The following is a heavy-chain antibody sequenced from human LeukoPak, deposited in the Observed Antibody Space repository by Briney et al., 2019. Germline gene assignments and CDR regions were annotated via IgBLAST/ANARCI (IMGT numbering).Heavy chain of an antibody. D-gene: IGHD2-2*01. CDR1: GYTFTSYD. CDR2: MNPNSGST. CDR3: ARGRSTGYPYYFEY. V-gene: IGHV1-8*03. Sequence: GASVKVSCKASGYTFTSYDITWVRQATGQGPEWMGWMNPNSGSTGYAQKFQSRVTITRNTSISTAYMELSGLRSEDTAVYYCARGRSTGYPYYFEYWGQGTLVTVSS. J-gene: IGHJ4*02.